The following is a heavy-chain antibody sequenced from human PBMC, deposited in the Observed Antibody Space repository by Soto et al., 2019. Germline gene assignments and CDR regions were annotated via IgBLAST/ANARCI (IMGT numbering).Heavy chain of an antibody. Sequence: EVQLVESGGGVVRPGGSLRLSCAASGFTFDDYGMSWVRQAPGKGLEWVSGINWNGGSTGYADSVKGRFTISRDNAKNSLYLQMNSLRAEDTALYYCARARYYYDSSGFYYFDYWGQGPLVTVSS. CDR1: GFTFDDYG. CDR2: INWNGGST. CDR3: ARARYYYDSSGFYYFDY. J-gene: IGHJ4*02. V-gene: IGHV3-20*04. D-gene: IGHD3-22*01.